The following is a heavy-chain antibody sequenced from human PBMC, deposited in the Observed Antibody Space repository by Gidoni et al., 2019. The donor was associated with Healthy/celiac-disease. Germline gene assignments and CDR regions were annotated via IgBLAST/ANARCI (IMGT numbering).Heavy chain of an antibody. CDR1: GFTVSSNY. CDR3: ASQPYDYIWGSYAFDI. V-gene: IGHV3-53*01. J-gene: IGHJ3*02. Sequence: EVQLVASGGGLLQPGGSLRLSCAASGFTVSSNYMSWVRQAPGKGLEWVSVIYSGGSTYYADSVKGRFTISRDNSKNTLYLQMNSLRAEDTAVYYCASQPYDYIWGSYAFDIWGQGTMVTVSS. D-gene: IGHD3-16*01. CDR2: IYSGGST.